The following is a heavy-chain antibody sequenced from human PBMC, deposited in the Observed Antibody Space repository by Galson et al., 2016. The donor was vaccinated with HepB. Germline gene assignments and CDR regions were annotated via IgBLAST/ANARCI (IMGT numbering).Heavy chain of an antibody. V-gene: IGHV3-53*01. D-gene: IGHD3-16*01. CDR1: GVTVSSNY. CDR2: IFSGGYT. CDR3: AKLRDGYDWGASDI. J-gene: IGHJ6*02. Sequence: SLRLSCAASGVTVSSNYMTWIRQAPGKGLEWVSVIFSGGYTYYSDSVKGRFTTSRDNSKNMVYLQMEGLRVEDTAKYYCAKLRDGYDWGASDIWGLGTTVSVSS.